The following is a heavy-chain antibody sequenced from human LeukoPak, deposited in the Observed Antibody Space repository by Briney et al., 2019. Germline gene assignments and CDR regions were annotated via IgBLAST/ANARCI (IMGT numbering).Heavy chain of an antibody. V-gene: IGHV4-31*03. CDR3: AREISMVTSH. D-gene: IGHD5-18*01. CDR1: GGPISSGGYY. J-gene: IGHJ4*02. Sequence: MTSETLSLTCTVSGGPISSGGYYWSWIRQHPGKGLEWIGYIYYSGSTYYNPSLKSRVTMSVDTSKNQFSLKLSSVTAADTAVYYCAREISMVTSHWGQGYLVTVSS. CDR2: IYYSGST.